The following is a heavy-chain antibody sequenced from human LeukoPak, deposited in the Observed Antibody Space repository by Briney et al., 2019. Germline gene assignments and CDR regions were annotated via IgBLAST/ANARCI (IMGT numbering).Heavy chain of an antibody. J-gene: IGHJ5*02. D-gene: IGHD3-10*01. V-gene: IGHV4-4*07. CDR1: GGSINSY. Sequence: SETLSLTCTVSGGSINSYWSRIRQPAGKGLEWIGRISGSGTITYNPALQSRLSISIDTSKNQFSLKLMSVTAADTAVYYCARDSGTTGEVKFDPWGQGTLVTVSS. CDR3: ARDSGTTGEVKFDP. CDR2: ISGSGTI.